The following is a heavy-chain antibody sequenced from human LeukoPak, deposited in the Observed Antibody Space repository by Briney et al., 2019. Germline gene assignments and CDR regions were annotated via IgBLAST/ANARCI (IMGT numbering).Heavy chain of an antibody. J-gene: IGHJ6*02. CDR1: GFTFSSYE. Sequence: GGSLRLSCAASGFTFSSYEMNWVRQAPGKGLEWVSYISSSGSTIYYADSVKGRFTISRDNAENSLYLQMNSLRAEDTAVYYCARVDCSSTSCYGYYYYGMDVWGQGTTVTVSS. CDR3: ARVDCSSTSCYGYYYYGMDV. D-gene: IGHD2-2*01. V-gene: IGHV3-48*03. CDR2: ISSSGSTI.